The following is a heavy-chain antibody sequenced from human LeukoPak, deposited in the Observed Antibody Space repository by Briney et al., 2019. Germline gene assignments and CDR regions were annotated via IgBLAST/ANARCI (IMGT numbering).Heavy chain of an antibody. J-gene: IGHJ3*02. D-gene: IGHD6-6*01. CDR1: GFTFSSYA. Sequence: PGGSLRLSCAAAGFTFSSYAMSWVRQAPGKGLEWASAISGSGGSTYYADSVKGRFTISRDNSKNTLYLQMNSLRAEHTAVYYCAKDRLGSSSIDAFDIWGQGTMVTVSS. CDR3: AKDRLGSSSIDAFDI. V-gene: IGHV3-23*01. CDR2: ISGSGGST.